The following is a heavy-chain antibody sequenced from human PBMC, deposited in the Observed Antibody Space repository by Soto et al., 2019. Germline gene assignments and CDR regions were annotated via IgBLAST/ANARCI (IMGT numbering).Heavy chain of an antibody. J-gene: IGHJ2*01. CDR3: ARPLWRDDYNWGYFDL. CDR2: ISYDGSNK. Sequence: QVQLVESGGGVVQPGRSLRLSCAASGFTFSNYAMHWVRQAPGKGLEWVAVISYDGSNKYYADSVKGRFTISRDSPKNXLYLQMNSLRTEDTAVYYCARPLWRDDYNWGYFDLWGRGTLVTVSS. CDR1: GFTFSNYA. D-gene: IGHD4-4*01. V-gene: IGHV3-30-3*01.